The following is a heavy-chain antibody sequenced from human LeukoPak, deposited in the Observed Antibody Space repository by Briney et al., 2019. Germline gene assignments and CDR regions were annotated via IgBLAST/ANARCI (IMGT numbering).Heavy chain of an antibody. D-gene: IGHD3-22*01. CDR1: GYTFTSYW. CDR3: ARVRGYYFDSSGPYFDY. J-gene: IGHJ4*02. CDR2: IYPGDSDT. Sequence: GESLKISCKGSGYTFTSYWIGWVRQIPGKGLEWMGIIYPGDSDTRYSPSFQGQVTISADKSTSTTYLQWSSLKASDTAMYYCARVRGYYFDSSGPYFDYWGQGTLVTVSS. V-gene: IGHV5-51*01.